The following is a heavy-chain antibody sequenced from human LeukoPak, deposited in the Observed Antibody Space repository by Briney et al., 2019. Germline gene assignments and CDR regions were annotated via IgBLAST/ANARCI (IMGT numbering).Heavy chain of an antibody. CDR3: ARDGTLWLGAYYFDY. CDR2: ISSGSTTI. Sequence: GGSLRLSCAASGFTFNSYSMNWVRQAPGKGLEWVSYISSGSTTIYYADSVKGRFTTSRDNAKNSLYLQINSLRAEDTAVYYCARDGTLWLGAYYFDYWGQGTLVTVSS. V-gene: IGHV3-48*01. J-gene: IGHJ4*02. D-gene: IGHD3-10*01. CDR1: GFTFNSYS.